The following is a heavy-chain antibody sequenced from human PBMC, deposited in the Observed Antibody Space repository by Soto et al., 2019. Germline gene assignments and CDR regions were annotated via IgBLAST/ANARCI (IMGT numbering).Heavy chain of an antibody. CDR3: ASSPDIWGSYRYLYYFDY. J-gene: IGHJ4*02. V-gene: IGHV1-46*03. CDR1: GYTFTSYY. Sequence: ASVKVSCKASGYTFTSYYMHWVRQAPGQGLEWMGIINPSGGSTSYAQKFQGRVTMTRDTSTSTVYMELSSLRSEDTAVYYCASSPDIWGSYRYLYYFDYWGQGTLVTVSS. CDR2: INPSGGST. D-gene: IGHD3-16*02.